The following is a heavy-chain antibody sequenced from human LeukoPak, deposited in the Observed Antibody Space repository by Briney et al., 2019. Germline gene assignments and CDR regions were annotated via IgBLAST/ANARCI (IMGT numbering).Heavy chain of an antibody. Sequence: ASVKVSCKASGYTFTSYYMHWVRQAPGQGLEWMGIINPSGGSTSYAQKFQGRVTMTRDMSTSTVYMELSSLRSEDTAVYYCARADKWAAADYYYYYMDVWGKGTTVTVSS. J-gene: IGHJ6*03. CDR3: ARADKWAAADYYYYYMDV. CDR1: GYTFTSYY. D-gene: IGHD6-13*01. CDR2: INPSGGST. V-gene: IGHV1-46*01.